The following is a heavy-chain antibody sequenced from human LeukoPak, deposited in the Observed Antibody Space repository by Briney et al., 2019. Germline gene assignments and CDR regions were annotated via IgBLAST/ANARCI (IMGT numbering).Heavy chain of an antibody. CDR1: GGSISSGGYS. Sequence: SETLSLTCAVSGGSISSGGYSWSWIRQPPGKGLEWIGEINHSGSTNYNPSLKSRVTISVDTSKNQFSLKLSSVTAADTAVYYCARGRLAVAGTQSFDPWGQGTLVTVSS. CDR2: INHSGST. J-gene: IGHJ5*02. D-gene: IGHD6-19*01. V-gene: IGHV4-30-2*01. CDR3: ARGRLAVAGTQSFDP.